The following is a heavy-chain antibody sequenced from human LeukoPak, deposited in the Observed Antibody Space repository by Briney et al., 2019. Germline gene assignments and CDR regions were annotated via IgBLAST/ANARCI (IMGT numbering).Heavy chain of an antibody. Sequence: GGSLRLSCAASGFTVSSNYMSWVRQAPGKGLEWVSVIYSGGSTYYADSVKGRFTISRDNSKNTLYLQMNRLRAEDTAVYYFARGKGRWEFFFDYWGQGTLVTVSS. D-gene: IGHD1-26*01. J-gene: IGHJ4*02. CDR2: IYSGGST. CDR3: ARGKGRWEFFFDY. V-gene: IGHV3-66*02. CDR1: GFTVSSNY.